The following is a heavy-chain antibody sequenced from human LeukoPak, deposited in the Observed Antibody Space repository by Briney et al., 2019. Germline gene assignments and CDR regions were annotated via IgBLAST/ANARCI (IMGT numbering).Heavy chain of an antibody. V-gene: IGHV1-2*02. D-gene: IGHD3-16*01. CDR2: IYPSSGGT. Sequence: ASVKVSCRTYGYNLTGHHIHWVRQAPAQGLEWVGWIYPSSGGTQYGQKFKGRVTMNRDSSVSTAHMELTRLQFDHTAVYYCVGVTYSSYDDFDYWAQGTLDTVPS. J-gene: IGHJ4*02. CDR3: VGVTYSSYDDFDY. CDR1: GYNLTGHH.